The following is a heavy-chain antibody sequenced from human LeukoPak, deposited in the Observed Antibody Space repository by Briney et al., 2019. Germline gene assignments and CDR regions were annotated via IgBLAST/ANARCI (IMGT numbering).Heavy chain of an antibody. CDR3: ARGGDYYHSTVLPDAFDI. CDR1: GYTFTGYY. V-gene: IGHV1-2*02. CDR2: INPNSGGT. Sequence: ASVKVSCKASGYTFTGYYMHWVRQAPGQGLKWMGWINPNSGGTNYAQKFQGRVTMTRDTSISTAYMELSRLRSDDTAVYYCARGGDYYHSTVLPDAFDIWGQGTMVTVSS. D-gene: IGHD3-22*01. J-gene: IGHJ3*02.